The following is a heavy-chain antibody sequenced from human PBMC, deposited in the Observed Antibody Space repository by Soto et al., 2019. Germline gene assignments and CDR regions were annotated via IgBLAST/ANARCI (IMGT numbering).Heavy chain of an antibody. V-gene: IGHV1-2*02. CDR2: INPNSGGT. CDR3: ARKVRTAIVGGEFDY. Sequence: ASVKVSCKTSGYTFTGYYMHWVRQAPGQGLEWMVCINPNSGGTNYAQKFQGRVTMTRDTSISTAYMGLSRLRSDDTAVYYCARKVRTAIVGGEFDYWGQGTLVTASS. D-gene: IGHD5-18*01. J-gene: IGHJ4*02. CDR1: GYTFTGYY.